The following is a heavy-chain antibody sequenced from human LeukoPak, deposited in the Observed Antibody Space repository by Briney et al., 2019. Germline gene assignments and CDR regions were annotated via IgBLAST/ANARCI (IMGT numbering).Heavy chain of an antibody. D-gene: IGHD2-2*01. CDR2: ISSSSSYI. J-gene: IGHJ4*02. CDR3: ARGRLYCSSTSCYAMSGYFDY. Sequence: GGSLRLSCAASGFTFSSYSMNWVRQAPGKGLEWVSSISSSSSYIYYADSVKGRFTISRDNAKNSLYLQMNSLRAEDTAVYYCARGRLYCSSTSCYAMSGYFDYWGQGTLVTVSS. V-gene: IGHV3-21*01. CDR1: GFTFSSYS.